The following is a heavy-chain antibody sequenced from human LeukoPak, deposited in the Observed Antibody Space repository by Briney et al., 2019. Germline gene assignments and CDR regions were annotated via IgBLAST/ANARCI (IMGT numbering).Heavy chain of an antibody. CDR3: ARGRPCSGGSCYYYY. CDR2: IIPIFGTT. CDR1: GGTFSSYA. D-gene: IGHD2-15*01. V-gene: IGHV1-69*05. J-gene: IGHJ4*02. Sequence: KASCKASGGTFSSYAISWVRQAPGQGLEWMGGIIPIFGTTNYAQKFQGRVTITTDESTSTAYMELSSLRSEDTAVYYCARGRPCSGGSCYYYYWGQGTLVTVSS.